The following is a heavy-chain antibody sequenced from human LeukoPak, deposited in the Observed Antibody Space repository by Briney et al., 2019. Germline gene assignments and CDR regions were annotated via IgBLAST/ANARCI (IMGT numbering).Heavy chain of an antibody. D-gene: IGHD1-1*01. J-gene: IGHJ4*02. CDR2: ISGSGDNT. CDR3: ATTKQARRYFDY. Sequence: GGSLRLSCVGSGFTFSNNPLSWVRQAPGKGLEWVSAISGSGDNTYYADSVRGRFTISRDNSKNTLFLQMNTLRADDTAVYYCATTKQARRYFDYWGQGTLVTVSS. CDR1: GFTFSNNP. V-gene: IGHV3-23*01.